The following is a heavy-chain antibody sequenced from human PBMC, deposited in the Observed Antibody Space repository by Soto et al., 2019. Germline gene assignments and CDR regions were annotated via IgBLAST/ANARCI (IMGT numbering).Heavy chain of an antibody. J-gene: IGHJ4*02. CDR2: VIIGGST. CDR1: GVTFSSYA. D-gene: IGHD2-15*01. Sequence: XGSLRLSFSASGVTFSSYAMGWVRQGPGKGLDWVAVVIIGGSTHYADSVRGRFTISRDNSKNTLSLQMNSLTAEDTAVYFCAKRRGAGGHFDYWGQGDLVTVSS. V-gene: IGHV3-23*01. CDR3: AKRRGAGGHFDY.